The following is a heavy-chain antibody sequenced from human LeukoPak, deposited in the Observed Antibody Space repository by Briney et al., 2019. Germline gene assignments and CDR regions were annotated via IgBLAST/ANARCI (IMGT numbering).Heavy chain of an antibody. CDR1: GFTFSSYA. CDR3: AKDPHDYGDYVDAFDI. CDR2: ISGSGGST. J-gene: IGHJ3*02. D-gene: IGHD4-17*01. Sequence: GGSLRLSCAASGFTFSSYAMSWVRQAPGKGLEWVSAISGSGGSTYYADSVKGRFTISRDNSKNTLYLQMNSLRAEDTAVYYCAKDPHDYGDYVDAFDIWGQGTMVTVSS. V-gene: IGHV3-23*01.